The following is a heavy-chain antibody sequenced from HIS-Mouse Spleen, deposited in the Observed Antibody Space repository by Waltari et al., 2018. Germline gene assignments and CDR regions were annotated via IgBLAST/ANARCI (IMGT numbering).Heavy chain of an antibody. Sequence: QLQLQESGPGLVKPSATLSLTCTLSGGSISSSSYYWGWIRQPPGKGLEWIGSIYYSGSTYYNPSLKSRVTISVDTSKNQFSLKLSSVTAADTAVYYCAKGGLMVYAIGDYWGQGTLVTVSS. J-gene: IGHJ4*02. V-gene: IGHV4-39*07. D-gene: IGHD2-8*01. CDR1: GGSISSSSYY. CDR2: IYYSGST. CDR3: AKGGLMVYAIGDY.